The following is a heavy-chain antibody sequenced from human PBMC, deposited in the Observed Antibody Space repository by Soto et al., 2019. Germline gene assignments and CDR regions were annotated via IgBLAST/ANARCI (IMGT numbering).Heavy chain of an antibody. CDR1: GFSFSSSG. J-gene: IGHJ6*02. V-gene: IGHV3-21*01. Sequence: GGSLRLSCAASGFSFSSSGMHWVRQAPGKGLEWVSSIGTRSDIYYADSVKGRFTISRDNAKNSLSLQMNSMTAEDTAVYYCAREETAWPLAYGLDVWGQGTTVTVSS. CDR3: AREETAWPLAYGLDV. D-gene: IGHD2-21*02. CDR2: IGTRSDI.